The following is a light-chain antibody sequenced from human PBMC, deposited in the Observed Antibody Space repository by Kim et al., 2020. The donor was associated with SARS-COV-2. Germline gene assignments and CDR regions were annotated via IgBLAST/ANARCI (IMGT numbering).Light chain of an antibody. V-gene: IGKV3-15*01. J-gene: IGKJ5*01. CDR2: GAS. Sequence: SPGERATRACRTSQRVSDNLAWYQQKPGQAPRRLIYGASTRATGIPARFSGSGSGTEFTLTISRLQSEDFAVYYCQQYNNWPPITFGQGTRLEIK. CDR3: QQYNNWPPIT. CDR1: QRVSDN.